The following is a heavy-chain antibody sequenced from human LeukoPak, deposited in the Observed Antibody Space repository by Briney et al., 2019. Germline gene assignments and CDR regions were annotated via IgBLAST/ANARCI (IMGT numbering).Heavy chain of an antibody. Sequence: ASVKVSCKASGYTFTSYAMHWVRQAPGQRLGWMGWINAGNGNTKYSQKFQGRVTITRVTSASIAYMELSSLRSEDTAVYYCARGITMVRGVIPFDYWGQGTLVTVSS. CDR3: ARGITMVRGVIPFDY. V-gene: IGHV1-3*01. J-gene: IGHJ4*02. CDR1: GYTFTSYA. D-gene: IGHD3-10*01. CDR2: INAGNGNT.